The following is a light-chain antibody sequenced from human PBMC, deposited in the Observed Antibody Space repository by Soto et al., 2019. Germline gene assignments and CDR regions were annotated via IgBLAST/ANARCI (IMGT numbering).Light chain of an antibody. V-gene: IGKV3D-20*02. J-gene: IGKJ4*01. CDR1: QSVSSSY. Sequence: EIVLTQSPGTLSLSPWERATLSCRASQSVSSSYLAWYQQKPGQAPRLLIYDASNRATGIPDRFSGSGSGTDFTLTISSLEPEDSAVYYCQHRSKWPLTFGGGTKVDIK. CDR3: QHRSKWPLT. CDR2: DAS.